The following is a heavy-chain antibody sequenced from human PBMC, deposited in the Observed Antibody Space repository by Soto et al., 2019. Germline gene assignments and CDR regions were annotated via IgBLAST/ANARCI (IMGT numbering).Heavy chain of an antibody. J-gene: IGHJ6*02. Sequence: XSLKVSCEASGYTLTGYYMHWVRQAPGQGLEWMGWINPNSGGTNYAQKFQGRVTMTRDTSISTAYMELSRLRSDDTAVYYCARGKLPAYCGGDCPDYYGMDVWGQGTTVTGSS. CDR2: INPNSGGT. V-gene: IGHV1-2*02. CDR3: ARGKLPAYCGGDCPDYYGMDV. CDR1: GYTLTGYY. D-gene: IGHD2-21*02.